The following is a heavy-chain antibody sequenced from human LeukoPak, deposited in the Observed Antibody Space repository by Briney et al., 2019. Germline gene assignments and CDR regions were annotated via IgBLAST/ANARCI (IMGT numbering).Heavy chain of an antibody. V-gene: IGHV3-21*01. Sequence: GGSLRLSCAASGFTFSSYSMNWVRQAPGKGLEWASSISSSSSYIYYADSVKGRFTVSRDNAKNSLYLQMNSLRAKDTAVYYCARDRGSSGWFYYFDYWGQGTLVTVSS. CDR3: ARDRGSSGWFYYFDY. CDR1: GFTFSSYS. J-gene: IGHJ4*02. CDR2: ISSSSSYI. D-gene: IGHD6-19*01.